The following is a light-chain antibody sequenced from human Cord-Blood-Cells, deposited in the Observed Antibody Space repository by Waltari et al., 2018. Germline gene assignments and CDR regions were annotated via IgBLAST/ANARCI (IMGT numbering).Light chain of an antibody. J-gene: IGLJ3*02. V-gene: IGLV2-23*01. CDR2: EGS. CDR3: CSYAGSSTWV. CDR1: SRDVGSSNL. Sequence: QSALTQPASVSGSPGQSITLSCTGTSRDVGSSNLVSWNHHTPGKAPILIMYEGSKRPSGVSTRFSGSKSGNTASLTISGLQAEDEADYYCCSYAGSSTWVFGGGTKLTVL.